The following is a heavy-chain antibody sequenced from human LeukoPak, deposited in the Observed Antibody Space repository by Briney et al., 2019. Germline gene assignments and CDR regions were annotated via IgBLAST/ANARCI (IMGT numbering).Heavy chain of an antibody. CDR1: GFTFSSYS. D-gene: IGHD1-26*01. J-gene: IGHJ4*02. CDR3: AREGAGELPFDY. V-gene: IGHV3-21*01. Sequence: GGSLRLSCAASGFTFSSYSMNWVRQAPGKGLEWVLSISSSSSYIYYADSVKGRFTISRDNAKNSLYLQMNSLRAEDTAVYYCAREGAGELPFDYWGQGTLVTVSS. CDR2: ISSSSSYI.